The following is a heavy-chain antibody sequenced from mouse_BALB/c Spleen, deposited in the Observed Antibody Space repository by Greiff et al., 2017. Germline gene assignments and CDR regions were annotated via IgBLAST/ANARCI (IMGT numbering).Heavy chain of an antibody. V-gene: IGHV14-3*02. CDR3: ASYDYDYYAMDY. Sequence: EVNVVESGAELVKPGASVKLSCTASGFNIKDTYMHWVKQRPEQGLEWIGRIDPANGNTKYDPKFQGKATITADTSSNTAYLQLSSLTSEDTAVYYCASYDYDYYAMDYWGQGTSVTVSS. J-gene: IGHJ4*01. CDR1: GFNIKDTY. CDR2: IDPANGNT. D-gene: IGHD2-4*01.